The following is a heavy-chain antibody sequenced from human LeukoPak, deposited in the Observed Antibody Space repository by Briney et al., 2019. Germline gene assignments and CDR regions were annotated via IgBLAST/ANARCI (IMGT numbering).Heavy chain of an antibody. J-gene: IGHJ5*02. CDR3: ARAGGSYGWFDP. CDR1: GGTFSSYA. D-gene: IGHD1-26*01. Sequence: GSSVKVSCKASGGTFSSYAISWVRQAPGQGLEWMGGIIPIFGTANHAQKFQGRVTITADESTSTAYMELSSLRSEDTAVYYCARAGGSYGWFDPWGQGTLVTVSS. V-gene: IGHV1-69*01. CDR2: IIPIFGTA.